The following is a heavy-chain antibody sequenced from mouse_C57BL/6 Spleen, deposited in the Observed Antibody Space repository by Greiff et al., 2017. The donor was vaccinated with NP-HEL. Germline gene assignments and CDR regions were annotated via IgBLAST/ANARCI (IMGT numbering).Heavy chain of an antibody. D-gene: IGHD1-1*01. Sequence: EVQLQESGPELVKPGASVKISCKASGYSFTGYYMNWVKQSPEKSLEWIGEINPSTGGTTYNQKFKAKVTLTVDKSSSTAYMQLKSLTSEDSAVYYCARGVYGYAMDYWGQGTSVTVSS. CDR1: GYSFTGYY. CDR2: INPSTGGT. J-gene: IGHJ4*01. CDR3: ARGVYGYAMDY. V-gene: IGHV1-42*01.